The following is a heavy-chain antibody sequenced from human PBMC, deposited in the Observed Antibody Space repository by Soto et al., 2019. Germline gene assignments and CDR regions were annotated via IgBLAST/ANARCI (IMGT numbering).Heavy chain of an antibody. Sequence: GASVKVSCKASGYTFTSYDINWVRQATGQGLEWMGWMNPNSGNTGYAQKFQGRVTMTRNTSISTAYMELSSLRSEDTAAYYCARDPVRYCSSTSCLGLYGMDVWGQGTTVTVSS. J-gene: IGHJ6*02. CDR3: ARDPVRYCSSTSCLGLYGMDV. D-gene: IGHD2-2*01. CDR1: GYTFTSYD. CDR2: MNPNSGNT. V-gene: IGHV1-8*01.